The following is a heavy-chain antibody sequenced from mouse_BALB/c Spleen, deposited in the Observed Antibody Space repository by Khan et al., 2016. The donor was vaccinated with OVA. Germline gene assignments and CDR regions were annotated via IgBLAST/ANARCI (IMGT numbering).Heavy chain of an antibody. Sequence: VELVESGPGLVAPSQSLSITCTASGFSLTSYGVHWVRQPPGKGLEWLGVIWAGGSTNYNSALMSRLSISKDNSKSQVFLKMNSPQTDDTAMYYCARLEDIWGQGTTLTVSS. J-gene: IGHJ2*01. CDR1: GFSLTSYG. CDR2: IWAGGST. V-gene: IGHV2-9*02. CDR3: ARLEDI. D-gene: IGHD1-3*01.